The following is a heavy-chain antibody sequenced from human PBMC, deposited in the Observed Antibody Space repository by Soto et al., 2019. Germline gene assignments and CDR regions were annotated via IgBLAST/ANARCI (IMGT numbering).Heavy chain of an antibody. CDR3: AREARGPKGGYFDY. CDR2: INPNSGGT. Sequence: ASVKVSCKASGYTFTGYYMHWVRQAPGQGLEWMGWINPNSGGTNYAQKFQDWATMTRDTSISTAYMELSRRRTDDAAVYYCAREARGPKGGYFDYWGQGTLVTVSS. V-gene: IGHV1-2*04. J-gene: IGHJ4*02. D-gene: IGHD3-10*01. CDR1: GYTFTGYY.